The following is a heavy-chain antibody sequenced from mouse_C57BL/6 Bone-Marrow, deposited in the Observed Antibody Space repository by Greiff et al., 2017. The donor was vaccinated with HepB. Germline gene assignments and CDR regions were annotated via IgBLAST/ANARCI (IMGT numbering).Heavy chain of an antibody. CDR1: GYTFPSYW. D-gene: IGHD4-1*01. CDR2: IDPNSGGT. J-gene: IGHJ3*01. V-gene: IGHV1-72*01. CDR3: ARGRAWDCFAY. Sequence: QVQLQQPGAELVKPGASVKLSCKASGYTFPSYWMHWVKQRPGRGREWIGRIDPNSGGTKYNEKLKSKATLTVDKPSSTAYMQLSSLTSEDYAVYYCARGRAWDCFAYWGQGTLVTVSA.